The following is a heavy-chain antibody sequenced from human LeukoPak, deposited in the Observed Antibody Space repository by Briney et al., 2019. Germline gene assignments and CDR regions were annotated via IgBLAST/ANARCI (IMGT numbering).Heavy chain of an antibody. CDR3: ARDGIGMAVAANLIPFDY. Sequence: ASVKVSCKASGYTFTSYAMNWVRQAPGQGLEWMGWINTNTGNPTYAQGFTGRFVFSLDTSVSTAYLQISSLKAEDTAVYYCARDGIGMAVAANLIPFDYWGQGTLVTVSS. CDR1: GYTFTSYA. D-gene: IGHD6-19*01. V-gene: IGHV7-4-1*02. CDR2: INTNTGNP. J-gene: IGHJ4*02.